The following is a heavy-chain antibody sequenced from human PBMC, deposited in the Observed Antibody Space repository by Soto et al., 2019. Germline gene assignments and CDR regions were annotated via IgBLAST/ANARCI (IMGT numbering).Heavy chain of an antibody. Sequence: ASVKVSCKASGGTFSSYTISWVRQAPGKGLEWMGGFDPEDGETIYAQKFQGRVTMTEDTSTDTAYMELSSLRSEDTAVYYCATYCSSTSCYIAPYTFDPWGQGTLVTVSS. V-gene: IGHV1-24*01. CDR2: FDPEDGET. D-gene: IGHD2-2*02. J-gene: IGHJ5*02. CDR3: ATYCSSTSCYIAPYTFDP. CDR1: GGTFSSYT.